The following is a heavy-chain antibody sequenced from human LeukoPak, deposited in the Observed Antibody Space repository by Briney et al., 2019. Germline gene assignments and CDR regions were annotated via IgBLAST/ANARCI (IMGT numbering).Heavy chain of an antibody. V-gene: IGHV4-4*07. D-gene: IGHD2-15*01. Sequence: SETLSLTCTVSGGSISSYYWSWIRQPPGKGLEWIGRIYTSGSTNYNPSLKSRVTMSVDTSKNQFSLKLSSVTAADTAVYYCARELVGQYCSGGSCYNFYYYYYMDVWGKGTTVTVSS. CDR2: IYTSGST. CDR3: ARELVGQYCSGGSCYNFYYYYYMDV. J-gene: IGHJ6*03. CDR1: GGSISSYY.